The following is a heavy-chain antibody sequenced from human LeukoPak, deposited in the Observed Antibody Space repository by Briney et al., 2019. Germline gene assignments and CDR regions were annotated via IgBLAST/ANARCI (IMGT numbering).Heavy chain of an antibody. Sequence: GASVKVSCKASGGTFSSYAISWVRQAPGQGLEWMGRIIPILGIANYAQKFQGRVTITADKSTSTAYMELSSLRSEDTAVYYCARAVWFGELRPFDYWGQGTLVTVSS. CDR1: GGTFSSYA. CDR2: IIPILGIA. CDR3: ARAVWFGELRPFDY. J-gene: IGHJ4*02. V-gene: IGHV1-69*04. D-gene: IGHD3-10*01.